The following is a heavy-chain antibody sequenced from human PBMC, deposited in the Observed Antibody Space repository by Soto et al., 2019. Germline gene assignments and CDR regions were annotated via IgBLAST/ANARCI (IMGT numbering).Heavy chain of an antibody. V-gene: IGHV4-31*03. J-gene: IGHJ4*02. D-gene: IGHD3-10*01. CDR1: GNSISTGAYY. CDR2: IFYSGNT. Sequence: QEQLQESGPGLLKPSQTLSLTCTLSGNSISTGAYYWSWLRQHPVKGLEWIGHIFYSGNTHYSPSLESRVSISVDTYKNQFSIKLTSVTVADTAIYYCAREGRSAAPQAGFDLWGQGTLVTVSS. CDR3: AREGRSAAPQAGFDL.